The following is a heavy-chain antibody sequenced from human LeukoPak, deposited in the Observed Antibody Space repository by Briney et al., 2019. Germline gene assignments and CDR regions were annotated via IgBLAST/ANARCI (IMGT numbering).Heavy chain of an antibody. Sequence: GGSLRLSCAASAFTFSSYNMNWVRQAPGKGLEWVSSISSSSDYIYYADSVKGRFTISRDNDKNSLYLQMKSLRAEDTAVYYCARGKTSQNIVTRKTYNWFDPWGQGTLVTVSS. CDR1: AFTFSSYN. J-gene: IGHJ5*02. V-gene: IGHV3-21*01. CDR3: ARGKTSQNIVTRKTYNWFDP. D-gene: IGHD2/OR15-2a*01. CDR2: ISSSSDYI.